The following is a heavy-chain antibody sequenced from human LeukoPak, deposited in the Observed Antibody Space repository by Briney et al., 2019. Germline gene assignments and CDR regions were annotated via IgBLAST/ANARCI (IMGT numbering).Heavy chain of an antibody. D-gene: IGHD4-17*01. CDR2: TWYDGSNK. J-gene: IGHJ4*02. V-gene: IGHV3-33*01. Sequence: PGRSLRLSCAASGFTFSSYGMHWVRQAPGKGLEWVAVTWYDGSNKYYADSVKGRFTISRDNSKNTLYLQMNSLRAEDTAVYYCARWGAPTVTLDYWGQGTLVTVSS. CDR1: GFTFSSYG. CDR3: ARWGAPTVTLDY.